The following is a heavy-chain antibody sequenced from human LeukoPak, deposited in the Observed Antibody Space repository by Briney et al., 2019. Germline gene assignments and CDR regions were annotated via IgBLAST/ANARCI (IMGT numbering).Heavy chain of an antibody. J-gene: IGHJ5*02. D-gene: IGHD3-22*01. CDR1: GYTFTSYY. CDR2: INPSGGST. Sequence: GASVKVSCKASGYTFTSYYIHWVRQAPGQGLEWMGIINPSGGSTTYEQKFQGRVTMTRDTSTSTVYMELSSLRSEDTAVYYCVRDSSSGYYVWFDPWGQGTLVTVSS. CDR3: VRDSSSGYYVWFDP. V-gene: IGHV1-46*01.